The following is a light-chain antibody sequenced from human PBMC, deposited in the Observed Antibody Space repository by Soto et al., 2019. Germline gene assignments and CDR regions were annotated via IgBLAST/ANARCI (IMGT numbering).Light chain of an antibody. CDR1: QSVSSY. CDR3: LQYGSSSRT. Sequence: EIVLTQSPGTLSLSPGERATLSCRASQSVSSYLAWYQQKPGQAPRLLIYGASSRATGIPDRFSGSGSGTDFILTISRLEPEDFAVYYCLQYGSSSRTFGQGTKVEIK. V-gene: IGKV3-20*01. J-gene: IGKJ1*01. CDR2: GAS.